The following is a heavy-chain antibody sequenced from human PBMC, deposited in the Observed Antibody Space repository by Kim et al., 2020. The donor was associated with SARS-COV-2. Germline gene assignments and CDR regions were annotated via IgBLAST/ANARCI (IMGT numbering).Heavy chain of an antibody. CDR2: IKSKTDGGTT. D-gene: IGHD6-13*01. V-gene: IGHV3-15*01. CDR1: GFTFSNAW. Sequence: GGSLRLSCAASGFTFSNAWMSWVRQAPGKGLEWVGRIKSKTDGGTTDYAAPVKGRFTISRDDSKNTLYLQMNSLKTEDTAVYYCTTDRAVAAAAPGDYWSQGTLVTVSS. J-gene: IGHJ4*02. CDR3: TTDRAVAAAAPGDY.